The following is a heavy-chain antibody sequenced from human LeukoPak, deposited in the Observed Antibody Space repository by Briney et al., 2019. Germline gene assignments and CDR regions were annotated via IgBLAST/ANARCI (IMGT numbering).Heavy chain of an antibody. Sequence: GGSLRLSCAASGFTFSSYAMHWVRQAPGKGLEWVAVISYDGSNKYYADSVKGRFTISRDNSKNTLYLQMNSLRAEDTAVYYCARATGYSYGLDREYWGQGTLVTVSS. CDR3: ARATGYSYGLDREY. D-gene: IGHD5-18*01. CDR2: ISYDGSNK. CDR1: GFTFSSYA. J-gene: IGHJ4*02. V-gene: IGHV3-30-3*01.